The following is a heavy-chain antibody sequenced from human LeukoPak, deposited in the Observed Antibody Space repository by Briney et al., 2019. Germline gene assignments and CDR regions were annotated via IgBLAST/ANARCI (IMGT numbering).Heavy chain of an antibody. CDR1: GGSNSSSSAY. J-gene: IGHJ4*02. Sequence: SETLSLTCTVSGGSNSSSSAYWGWIRQPPGKGLEWIGSIYYSKNTYYNPSLKSRVTISADTSKNQFSLTLGSVSATDTAVYYCVSPRGFSYGYFDYWGQGTLVTVSS. V-gene: IGHV4-39*01. CDR2: IYYSKNT. CDR3: VSPRGFSYGYFDY. D-gene: IGHD5-18*01.